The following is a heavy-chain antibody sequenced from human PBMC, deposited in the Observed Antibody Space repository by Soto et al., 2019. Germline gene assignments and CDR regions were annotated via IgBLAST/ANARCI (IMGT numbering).Heavy chain of an antibody. CDR2: IKRNSGGT. CDR3: ATQNWNPDY. D-gene: IGHD1-1*01. Sequence: SVKGSCRASGDTFTGCYMHWVRQAPVQGLEWMGLIKRNSGGTNYAQKFQGRVTMTTDTSISTAYMELSRLRSEDTPVYYRATQNWNPDYWGQGTLVTVSS. CDR1: GDTFTGCY. V-gene: IGHV1-2*02. J-gene: IGHJ4*02.